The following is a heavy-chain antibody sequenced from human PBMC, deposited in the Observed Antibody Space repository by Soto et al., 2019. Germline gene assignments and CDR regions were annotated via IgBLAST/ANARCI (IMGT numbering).Heavy chain of an antibody. V-gene: IGHV1-69*01. D-gene: IGHD6-6*01. CDR2: IIPAFGTP. CDR3: AREGLRRGALDY. Sequence: QVQLVQSGAEVKKPGSSVKVSCAASGGSLNNYAVSWVRRTPGQGSEWLGEIIPAFGTPNYAQKFQDRVTITADVLTNTVFMELSSLRSEDTAEYYCAREGLRRGALDYWGQGSLVTVSS. CDR1: GGSLNNYA. J-gene: IGHJ4*02.